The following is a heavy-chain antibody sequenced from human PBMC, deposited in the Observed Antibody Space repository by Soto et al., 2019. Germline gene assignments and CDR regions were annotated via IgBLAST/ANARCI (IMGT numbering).Heavy chain of an antibody. Sequence: GGSLRLSCSASGFIFSDDWINWVRQAPGKGLEWVGRIKSKTDGGTTDYAEPVKGRFAISRDDSNNMVYLQMNSLNIEDTAVYYCTTDSYSTIIIVRFDYWGHGTLVTVSS. CDR1: GFIFSDDW. J-gene: IGHJ4*01. V-gene: IGHV3-15*07. D-gene: IGHD3-22*01. CDR2: IKSKTDGGTT. CDR3: TTDSYSTIIIVRFDY.